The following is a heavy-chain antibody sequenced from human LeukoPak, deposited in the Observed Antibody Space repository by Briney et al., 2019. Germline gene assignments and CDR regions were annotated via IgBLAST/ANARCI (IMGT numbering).Heavy chain of an antibody. CDR3: ASPTSNAPHYMDV. Sequence: PSETLSLTCTVSGGSISSSSYYWGWIRQPPGEGLGWIGSIYYSGNTYYNPSLKSRVTISVDTSKNQFSLKLSSVTAADTAVYYCASPTSNAPHYMDVWGKGTTVTVSS. D-gene: IGHD2-2*01. CDR1: GGSISSSSYY. CDR2: IYYSGNT. J-gene: IGHJ6*03. V-gene: IGHV4-39*01.